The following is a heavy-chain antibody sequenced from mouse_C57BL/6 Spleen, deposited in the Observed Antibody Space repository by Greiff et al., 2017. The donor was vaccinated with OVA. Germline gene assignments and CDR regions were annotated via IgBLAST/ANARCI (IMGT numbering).Heavy chain of an antibody. V-gene: IGHV3-6*01. CDR1: GYSITSGYY. CDR2: ISYDGSN. Sequence: EVQLQESGPGLVKPSQSLSLTCSVTGYSITSGYYWNWIRQFPGNKLEWMGYISYDGSNNYNPSLKNRISITRDTSKNQFFLKLNSVTTEDTATYYCARGSITTVGCFDYWGQGTTLTVSS. D-gene: IGHD1-1*01. CDR3: ARGSITTVGCFDY. J-gene: IGHJ2*01.